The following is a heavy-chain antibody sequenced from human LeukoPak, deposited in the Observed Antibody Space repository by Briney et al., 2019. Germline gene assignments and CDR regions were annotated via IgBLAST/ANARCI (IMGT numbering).Heavy chain of an antibody. CDR3: ARLEYSSSSAWFDP. J-gene: IGHJ5*02. V-gene: IGHV4-59*08. Sequence: ISYSRTTNYHPSLNSRFTISVDTSKNHFSLKLSSVTAADTAVYYCARLEYSSSSAWFDPWGQGTLVTVSS. D-gene: IGHD6-6*01. CDR2: ISYSRTT.